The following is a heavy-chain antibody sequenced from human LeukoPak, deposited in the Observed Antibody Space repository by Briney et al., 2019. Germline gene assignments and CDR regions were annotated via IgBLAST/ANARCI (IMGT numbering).Heavy chain of an antibody. V-gene: IGHV3-7*01. J-gene: IGHJ4*02. CDR1: GFTFTSYW. CDR3: ARHIDWKFDY. CDR2: IKHDGTEE. Sequence: GGSLRLSCAPSGFTFTSYWMTWVRQAPGKGLEWVANIKHDGTEEYYVDSLKGRFTISRDNAKNSLYLQMNSLRAEDTAVYYCARHIDWKFDYWGQGTLVTVSS. D-gene: IGHD1-1*01.